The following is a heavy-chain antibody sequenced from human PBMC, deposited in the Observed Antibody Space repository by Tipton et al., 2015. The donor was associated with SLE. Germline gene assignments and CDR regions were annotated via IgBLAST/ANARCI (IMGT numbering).Heavy chain of an antibody. Sequence: TLSLTCTVSDGSIRSTNYYWGWIRQPPGKGLEWIGSIFYTGSTYYNPSLKSRVSISGDTPKNQFSLTLSSVTAADTAVYYCARVFVFGEVLAPQYYYMDVWGKGITVTVSS. CDR2: IFYTGST. J-gene: IGHJ6*03. D-gene: IGHD3-3*01. V-gene: IGHV4-39*07. CDR1: DGSIRSTNYY. CDR3: ARVFVFGEVLAPQYYYMDV.